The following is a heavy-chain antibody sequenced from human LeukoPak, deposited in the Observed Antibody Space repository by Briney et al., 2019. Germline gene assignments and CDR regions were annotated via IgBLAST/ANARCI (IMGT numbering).Heavy chain of an antibody. D-gene: IGHD3-22*01. J-gene: IGHJ4*02. CDR2: ISNDGSNK. Sequence: PGGSLRLSCAASGFTFRSCGMHWVRLAPGKGLEWVAVISNDGSNKYYADSVRGRLIISRDNSKNTLYLQMNSLRVEHTAVYYCAKDRGYSDSSGFLDYWGQGTLVTASS. CDR3: AKDRGYSDSSGFLDY. CDR1: GFTFRSCG. V-gene: IGHV3-30*18.